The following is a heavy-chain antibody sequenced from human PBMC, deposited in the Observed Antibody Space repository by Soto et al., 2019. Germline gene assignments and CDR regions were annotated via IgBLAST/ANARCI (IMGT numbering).Heavy chain of an antibody. CDR2: IWYDGSNE. Sequence: QVQLVESGGGVVQPGRSPRLSCAASEFTFSSYGMHWVRQAPGKGLEWVAVIWYDGSNEYYADSVKGRFTISRDNSKNTLYLQMNSLRAEDTAVYYCARDGAVGYGMDVWGQGTTVTVSS. J-gene: IGHJ6*02. CDR1: EFTFSSYG. CDR3: ARDGAVGYGMDV. V-gene: IGHV3-33*01.